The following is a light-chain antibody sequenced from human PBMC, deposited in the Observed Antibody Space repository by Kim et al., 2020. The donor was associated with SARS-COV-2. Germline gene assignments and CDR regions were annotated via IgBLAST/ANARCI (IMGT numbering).Light chain of an antibody. J-gene: IGKJ1*01. Sequence: EIVMTQSPVTLSLSPGERATLSCRASETVGSNLAWYQQKTGQAPRLLIFGAPTRATEVRARFSGRGSGREYTPPTSSLQSEDSVVYYCQQDHNRPPWTFGQGTKVDIK. CDR1: ETVGSN. CDR3: QQDHNRPPWT. CDR2: GAP. V-gene: IGKV3-15*01.